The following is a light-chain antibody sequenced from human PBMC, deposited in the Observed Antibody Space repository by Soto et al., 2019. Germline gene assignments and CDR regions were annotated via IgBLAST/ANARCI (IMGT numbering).Light chain of an antibody. V-gene: IGLV2-14*03. J-gene: IGLJ2*01. CDR2: DVK. CDR1: SSDVGGHNS. Sequence: QSALTQPASVSGSPGQSITISCTGTSSDVGGHNSISWYQHHPVKAPKLILYDVKNRPSGVSNRFSGSKSGNTASLTISGLQAEYEADYYFSSYTDSSTVVFGGGTQLTVL. CDR3: SSYTDSSTVV.